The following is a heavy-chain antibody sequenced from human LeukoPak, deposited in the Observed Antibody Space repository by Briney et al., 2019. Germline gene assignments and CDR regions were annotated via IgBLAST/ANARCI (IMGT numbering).Heavy chain of an antibody. V-gene: IGHV1-8*01. CDR2: MNPNSGNT. CDR1: GYTFTNYN. J-gene: IGHJ4*02. CDR3: ASYRGGGGGDHGAFDY. D-gene: IGHD4-17*01. Sequence: ASVKVSCKASGYTFTNYNIDWVRQATGQGPEWMGWMNPNSGNTGYAQKFQGRVTMTRDTSISTAYMELSSLRSEDTAVYYCASYRGGGGGDHGAFDYWGQGTLVTVSS.